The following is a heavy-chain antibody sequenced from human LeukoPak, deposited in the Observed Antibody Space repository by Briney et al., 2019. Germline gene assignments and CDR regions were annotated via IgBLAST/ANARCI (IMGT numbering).Heavy chain of an antibody. V-gene: IGHV4-30-4*08. CDR2: IYYSGST. Sequence: PSETLSLTCTVSGGSISSGDYYWSWIRQPPGKGLEWIGYIYYSGSTYYNPSLKSRVTISVDTSKNQFSLKLSSVTAADTAVYYCARASRGIAARPGFDYWGQRTLVTVSS. D-gene: IGHD6-6*01. CDR3: ARASRGIAARPGFDY. J-gene: IGHJ4*02. CDR1: GGSISSGDYY.